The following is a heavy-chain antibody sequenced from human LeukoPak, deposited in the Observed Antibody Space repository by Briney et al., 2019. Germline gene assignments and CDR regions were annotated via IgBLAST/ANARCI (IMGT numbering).Heavy chain of an antibody. Sequence: GASVKVSCKASGYTFTGYYMHWVRQAPGQGLEWMGWINPNSGGTNYAQKSQGRVTMTRDTSISTAYMELSRLRSDDTAVYYCARGPGAAAGLFDYWGQGTLVTVSS. D-gene: IGHD6-13*01. CDR2: INPNSGGT. CDR1: GYTFTGYY. CDR3: ARGPGAAAGLFDY. J-gene: IGHJ4*02. V-gene: IGHV1-2*02.